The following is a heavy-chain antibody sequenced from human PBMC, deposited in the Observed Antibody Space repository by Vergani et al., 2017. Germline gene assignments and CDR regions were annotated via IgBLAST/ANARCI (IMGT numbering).Heavy chain of an antibody. CDR2: ISGSGGST. V-gene: IGHV3-23*04. CDR1: GFTFSSYA. J-gene: IGHJ4*02. D-gene: IGHD2-15*01. Sequence: VQLVESGGGLVQPGGSLRLSCAASGFTFSSYAMSWVRQAPGKGLEWVSAISGSGGSTYYADSVKGRFTISRDNSKNTLYLQMNSLRAEDTAVYYCATLGYCSGGRSCPIDYWGQGTLVTVSS. CDR3: ATLGYCSGGRSCPIDY.